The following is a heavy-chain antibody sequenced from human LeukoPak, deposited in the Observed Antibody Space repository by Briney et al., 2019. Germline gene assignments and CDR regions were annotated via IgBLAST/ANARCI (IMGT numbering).Heavy chain of an antibody. CDR3: ARDRNEEEWELAY. CDR2: IVVGSGNT. CDR1: GFAFTSSA. Sequence: GTSVKVSCKASGFAFTSSAVQWVRQARGQRLEWIGWIVVGSGNTNYAQKFQERVTITRDMSTSTAYMELSSLRSDDTAVYYCARDRNEEEWELAYWGQGTLVTVSS. J-gene: IGHJ4*02. V-gene: IGHV1-58*01. D-gene: IGHD1-26*01.